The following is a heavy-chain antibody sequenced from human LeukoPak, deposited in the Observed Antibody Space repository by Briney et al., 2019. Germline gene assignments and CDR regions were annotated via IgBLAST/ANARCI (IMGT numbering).Heavy chain of an antibody. D-gene: IGHD5-24*01. CDR1: GGSISSSSYY. J-gene: IGHJ3*02. CDR2: IYYSGST. Sequence: SETLSLTCTVSGGSISSSSYYWGWIRQPPGKGLEWIGSIYYSGSTYYNPSLKSRVTISVDTSKNQFSLKLSSVTAADTAVYYCATRRWGAFDIWGQGTMVTVSS. CDR3: ATRRWGAFDI. V-gene: IGHV4-39*01.